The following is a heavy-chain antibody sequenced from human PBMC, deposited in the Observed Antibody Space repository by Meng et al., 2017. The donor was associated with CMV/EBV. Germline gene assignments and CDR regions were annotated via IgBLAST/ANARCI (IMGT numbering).Heavy chain of an antibody. J-gene: IGHJ4*02. CDR2: SYHSGST. CDR1: GGPSKSNRW. Sequence: VSGGPSKSNRWWSRIGKTAGKRLEWSGGSYHSGSTNYNQSLKSRVNISVDKSKNQFSLKLSSVTAADTAVYYCARVSEGSSGYYFDYWGQGTLVTVSS. D-gene: IGHD3-22*01. CDR3: ARVSEGSSGYYFDY. V-gene: IGHV4-4*02.